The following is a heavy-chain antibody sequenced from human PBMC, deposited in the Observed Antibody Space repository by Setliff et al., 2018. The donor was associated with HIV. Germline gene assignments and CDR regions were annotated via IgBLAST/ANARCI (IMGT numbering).Heavy chain of an antibody. V-gene: IGHV1-46*01. J-gene: IGHJ4*02. CDR2: INPNGGST. CDR1: RYGFTNYG. Sequence: ASVPVSRQPSRYGFTNYGISWVRQAPGQGIERMGIINPNGGSTTYAQQLQGRVTMTRDTSTSTVYMELSSLGSEDKAMYYCARGESAAGGREVCDYWGQGTLVTVSS. CDR3: ARGESAAGGREVCDY. D-gene: IGHD6-13*01.